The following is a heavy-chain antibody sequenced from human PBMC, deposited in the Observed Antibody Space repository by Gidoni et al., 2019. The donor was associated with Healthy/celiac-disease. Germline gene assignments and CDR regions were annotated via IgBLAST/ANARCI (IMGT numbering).Heavy chain of an antibody. CDR2: LCYDGSNK. J-gene: IGHJ4*02. CDR1: GFTFSSHG. V-gene: IGHV3-33*01. D-gene: IGHD3-16*01. Sequence: QVQLVESGGGVVQPGRSLRLSCAASGFTFSSHGMHWVRQAQGKGLEWVAVLCYDGSNKYYADSVKGRFTISRDNSKNKLYLQMNSLRAEDTAVYYCARGGGSNNRLIDYWGQGTLVTVSS. CDR3: ARGGGSNNRLIDY.